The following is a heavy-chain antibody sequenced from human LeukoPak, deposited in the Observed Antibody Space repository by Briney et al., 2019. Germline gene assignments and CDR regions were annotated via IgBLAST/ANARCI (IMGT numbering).Heavy chain of an antibody. D-gene: IGHD3-22*01. CDR1: GYTFTRYY. J-gene: IGHJ4*01. Sequence: ASVKVSCKASGYTFTRYYMHWVRQAPGQGLEWMGIINPSGGSTSYAQKFQGRVTMTRDTSTSTVYMELSSLRSEDTAVYYCARDQSDSSGYYSNKFDYWGHGTLVTVSS. V-gene: IGHV1-46*01. CDR3: ARDQSDSSGYYSNKFDY. CDR2: INPSGGST.